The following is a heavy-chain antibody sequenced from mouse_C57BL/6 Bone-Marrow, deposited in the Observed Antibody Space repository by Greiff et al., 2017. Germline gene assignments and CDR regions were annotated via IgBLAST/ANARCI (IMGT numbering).Heavy chain of an antibody. CDR2: INPGSGGT. CDR1: GYAFTNYL. Sequence: VQLQQSGAELVRPGTSVKVSCKASGYAFTNYLIEWVKQRPGQGLEWIGVINPGSGGTNYNEKFKGKATLTADKSSSTAYMQLSSLTSEDSAVYVCARSEYYGSSYPWYFDVWSTGTTVTVSS. J-gene: IGHJ1*03. D-gene: IGHD1-1*01. V-gene: IGHV1-54*01. CDR3: ARSEYYGSSYPWYFDV.